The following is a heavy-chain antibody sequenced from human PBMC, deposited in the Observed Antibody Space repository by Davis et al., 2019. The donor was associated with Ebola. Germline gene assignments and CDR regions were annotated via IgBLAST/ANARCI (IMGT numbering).Heavy chain of an antibody. D-gene: IGHD6-19*01. Sequence: PGGSLRLSCAASGFTFSAYNMNWFRQAPGKGLEWVSVIYDHSTAYADSVRGRFIISRDKSNNTLYLEMNSLRVDDTAVYYCATTQWLREFDNWGQGTLVTVSS. V-gene: IGHV3-53*05. CDR2: IYDHST. CDR1: GFTFSAYN. CDR3: ATTQWLREFDN. J-gene: IGHJ4*02.